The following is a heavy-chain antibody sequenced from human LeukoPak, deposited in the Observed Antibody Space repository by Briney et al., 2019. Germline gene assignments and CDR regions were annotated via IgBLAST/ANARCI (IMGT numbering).Heavy chain of an antibody. D-gene: IGHD2-2*01. CDR3: ASDCSSTSCYELDDAFDI. V-gene: IGHV1-18*01. Sequence: ASVKVSCKASGYTFTSHGISWVRQAPGQGLEWMGWISAYNGNTNYAQKLQGRVTMTTDTSTSTAYMELRSLRSDDTAVYYCASDCSSTSCYELDDAFDIWGQGTMVTVSS. J-gene: IGHJ3*02. CDR2: ISAYNGNT. CDR1: GYTFTSHG.